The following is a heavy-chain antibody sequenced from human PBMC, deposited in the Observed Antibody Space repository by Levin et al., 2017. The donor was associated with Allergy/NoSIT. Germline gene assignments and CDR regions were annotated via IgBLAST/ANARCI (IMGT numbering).Heavy chain of an antibody. J-gene: IGHJ4*02. V-gene: IGHV3-9*01. CDR2: ISWNSGSI. CDR3: AKAWGSYNYDILTGYFDY. CDR1: GFTFDDYA. Sequence: GGSLRLSCAASGFTFDDYAMHWVRQAPGKGLEWVSGISWNSGSIGYADSVKGRFTISRDNAKNSLYLQMNSLRAEDTALYYCAKAWGSYNYDILTGYFDYWGQGTLVTVSS. D-gene: IGHD3-9*01.